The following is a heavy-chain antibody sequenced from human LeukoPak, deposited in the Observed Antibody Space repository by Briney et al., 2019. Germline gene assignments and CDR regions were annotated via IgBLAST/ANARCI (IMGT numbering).Heavy chain of an antibody. V-gene: IGHV4-4*02. CDR2: IYHSGST. D-gene: IGHD4-17*01. CDR3: ARVPSGGYGDHPFDY. Sequence: SETLSLTCTVSGGSISSSNWWSWVRQPPGKGLEWTGEIYHSGSTNYNPSLKSRVTISVDTSKNQFSLKLSSVTAADTAVYYCARVPSGGYGDHPFDYWGQGTLVTVSS. J-gene: IGHJ4*02. CDR1: GGSISSSNW.